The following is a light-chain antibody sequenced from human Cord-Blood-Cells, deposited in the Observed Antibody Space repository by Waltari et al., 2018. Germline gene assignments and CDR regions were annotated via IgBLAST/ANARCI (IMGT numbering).Light chain of an antibody. CDR3: SSYPSSSTWV. J-gene: IGLJ3*02. CDR1: SSDVGGYNY. V-gene: IGLV2-14*01. Sequence: QSALTQPASVSGSPGQSITISCTGTSSDVGGYNYVSWYQQHPGKAPKLLIYDVSKRPSGVSSRFSASTAGNTASLTISGLQAEDEAYYYCSSYPSSSTWVFGGGTKLTVL. CDR2: DVS.